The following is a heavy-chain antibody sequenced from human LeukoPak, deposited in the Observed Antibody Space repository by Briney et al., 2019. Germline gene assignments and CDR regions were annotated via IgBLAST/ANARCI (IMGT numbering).Heavy chain of an antibody. J-gene: IGHJ4*02. CDR3: ASQFWWAAVAGTTLDY. D-gene: IGHD6-19*01. CDR1: GFTFSSYS. CDR2: IKEDGSEK. Sequence: QSGGSLRLSCAASGFTFSSYSMNWVRQAPGGGLEWVANIKEDGSEKYYVDSVKGRFTISRDNAKISLYLQMNSLRAEDTAVYYCASQFWWAAVAGTTLDYWGQGTLVTVSS. V-gene: IGHV3-7*05.